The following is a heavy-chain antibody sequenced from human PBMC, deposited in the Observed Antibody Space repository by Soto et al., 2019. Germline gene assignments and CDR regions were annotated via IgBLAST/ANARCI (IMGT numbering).Heavy chain of an antibody. Sequence: SETLSLTCTVSGGCVSSYYWNWIRQPPGKGLEWIGYVYYSGSATYNPSLKSRVTISVDTAKDQFSLKLRSVTAADTAVYYCARTNWNANWFDPWGQGTLVTVSS. CDR3: ARTNWNANWFDP. V-gene: IGHV4-59*02. J-gene: IGHJ5*02. CDR1: GGCVSSYY. CDR2: VYYSGSA. D-gene: IGHD1-20*01.